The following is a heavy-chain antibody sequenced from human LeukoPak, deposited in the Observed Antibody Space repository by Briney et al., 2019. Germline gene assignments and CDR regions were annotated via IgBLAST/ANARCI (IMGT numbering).Heavy chain of an antibody. D-gene: IGHD2-15*01. CDR2: IYYSGST. Sequence: SETLSLTCAVYGGSFSGYYWSWIRQPPGKGLEWIGYIYYSGSTNYNPSLKSRVTISVDTSKNQFSLKLNSVTAADTAVYYCATTPGNYWGQGTLVTVSS. V-gene: IGHV4-59*01. CDR3: ATTPGNY. J-gene: IGHJ4*02. CDR1: GGSFSGYY.